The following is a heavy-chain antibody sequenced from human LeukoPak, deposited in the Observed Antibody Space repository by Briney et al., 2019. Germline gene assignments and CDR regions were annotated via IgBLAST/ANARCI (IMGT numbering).Heavy chain of an antibody. CDR2: ISAYNGNT. CDR3: AREEGAPIAPANV. V-gene: IGHV1-18*01. Sequence: ASVKVSCKASGYTFTTYYISWVRQAPGQGLEWMGWISAYNGNTNYAQKFQGRVTMTTDTSTSTAYMELRSLRSDDTAVYYCAREEGAPIAPANVWGLGTMVTVSS. D-gene: IGHD6-13*01. CDR1: GYTFTTYY. J-gene: IGHJ3*01.